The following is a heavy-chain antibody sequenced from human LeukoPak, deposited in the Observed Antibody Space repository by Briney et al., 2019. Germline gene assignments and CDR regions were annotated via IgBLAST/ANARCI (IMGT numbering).Heavy chain of an antibody. J-gene: IGHJ5*02. V-gene: IGHV4-61*02. CDR1: GGSISSGSYN. CDR2: IYTSGST. D-gene: IGHD6-25*01. Sequence: SQTLSLTCTVSGGSISSGSYNWSWIRQPAGKGLEWIGRIYTSGSTNYNPSLKSRVTISVDTSKNQFSLKLSSVTATDTAVYYCARHQRYFPKNWFDPWGQGTLVTVSS. CDR3: ARHQRYFPKNWFDP.